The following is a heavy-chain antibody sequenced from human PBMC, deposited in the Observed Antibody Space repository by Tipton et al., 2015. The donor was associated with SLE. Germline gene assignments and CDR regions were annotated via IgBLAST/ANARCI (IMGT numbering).Heavy chain of an antibody. V-gene: IGHV4-34*01. CDR2: INHSGST. Sequence: TLSLTCAVYGGSFSGYYWSWIRQPPVKGLEWMGEINHSGSTNYNPSLKSRVTISVDTSKNQFSLKLSSVTAAGTAVYYCARLETGTTSNFDYWGQGTRVTVSS. D-gene: IGHD1-1*01. J-gene: IGHJ4*02. CDR3: ARLETGTTSNFDY. CDR1: GGSFSGYY.